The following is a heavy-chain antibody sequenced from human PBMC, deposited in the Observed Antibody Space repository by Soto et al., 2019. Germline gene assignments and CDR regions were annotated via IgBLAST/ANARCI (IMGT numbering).Heavy chain of an antibody. V-gene: IGHV4-31*03. Sequence: QVQLQESGPGLVKPSQTLSLTCTVSGGSISSGGFYWSWIRQLPGKGLEWIAYIYNSGSTSYNPSLKSRSTISEDTSQNQFSLKLSSVTAADTAVYYCARGPSGYLYFFDYWGQGTRVTVSS. J-gene: IGHJ4*02. CDR3: ARGPSGYLYFFDY. CDR1: GGSISSGGFY. D-gene: IGHD5-12*01. CDR2: IYNSGST.